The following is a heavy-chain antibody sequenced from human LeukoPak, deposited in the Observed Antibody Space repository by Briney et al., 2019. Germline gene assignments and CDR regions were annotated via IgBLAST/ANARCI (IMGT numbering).Heavy chain of an antibody. Sequence: GGSLRLSCAASGFTFSSYGMSWVRQAPGKGLEWVSAISGSGGSTNYADSVKGRFTISRDNSKNTLYLQMNSLRAEDTAVYYCAKSSSSWVNWFDPWGQGTLVTVSS. CDR2: ISGSGGST. V-gene: IGHV3-23*01. CDR1: GFTFSSYG. CDR3: AKSSSSWVNWFDP. D-gene: IGHD6-13*01. J-gene: IGHJ5*02.